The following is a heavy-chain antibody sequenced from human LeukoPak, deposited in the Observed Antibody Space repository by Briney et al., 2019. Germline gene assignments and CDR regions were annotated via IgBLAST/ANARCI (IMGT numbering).Heavy chain of an antibody. V-gene: IGHV4-31*03. J-gene: IGHJ6*02. CDR1: GGSISSGGYY. Sequence: SQTLSLTCTVSGGSISSGGYYWSWIRQHPGKGLEWIGYIYYSGSTYYNPSLKSRVTISVDTSKNQFSLKLSSVTAEDTAAYYCARAGYYTYYYSYGMDVWGQGTTVTVSS. D-gene: IGHD3-3*01. CDR2: IYYSGST. CDR3: ARAGYYTYYYSYGMDV.